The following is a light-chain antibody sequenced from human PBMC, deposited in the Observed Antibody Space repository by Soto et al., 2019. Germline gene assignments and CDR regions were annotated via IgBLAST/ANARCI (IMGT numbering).Light chain of an antibody. Sequence: EIVMTQSPATLSLSPGGRATLSSRASQSVSSNLAWYQQKPGQAPRLLIYGASTRATGIPARFSGRGSGTEFTLTISSLQYEDFEVYYCQQYNHWPLTFGGGTKVDIK. CDR1: QSVSSN. CDR3: QQYNHWPLT. V-gene: IGKV3-15*01. CDR2: GAS. J-gene: IGKJ4*01.